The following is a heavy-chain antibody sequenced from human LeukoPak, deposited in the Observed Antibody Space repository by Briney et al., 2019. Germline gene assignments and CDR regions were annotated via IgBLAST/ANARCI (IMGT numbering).Heavy chain of an antibody. V-gene: IGHV4-59*12. CDR1: RGSISDYY. CDR2: VYYSGNT. CDR3: ARDPNLPRDAFDI. J-gene: IGHJ3*02. Sequence: SETLSLTCTVSRGSISDYYWSWIRQSPGKGLEWIGYVYYSGNTNYNPSLKSRVTMSVDTSKNQFSLKLSSVTDADTAVYYCARDPNLPRDAFDIWGQGTMVTVSS.